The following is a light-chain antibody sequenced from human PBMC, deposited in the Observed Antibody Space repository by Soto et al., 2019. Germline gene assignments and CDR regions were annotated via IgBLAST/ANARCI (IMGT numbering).Light chain of an antibody. CDR3: QQYKSYSPYT. CDR1: EPISRW. Sequence: DIRMTQSPSTLSASVGDSVTITCRASEPISRWLAWYQLSPGKAPKLLIHRASTLNSGVPSRFSGSGSGTDFTLTIDSLQRDDFATYFCQQYKSYSPYTFGQGTKLEIK. J-gene: IGKJ2*01. V-gene: IGKV1-5*03. CDR2: RAS.